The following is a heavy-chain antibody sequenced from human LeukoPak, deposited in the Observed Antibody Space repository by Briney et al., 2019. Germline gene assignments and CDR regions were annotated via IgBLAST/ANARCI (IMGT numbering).Heavy chain of an antibody. Sequence: SETLSLTCTVSGGSISSYYWSWIRQPAGKGLEWIGRIYTSGSTNYNPSLKSRVTMSVDTSKNQFSLKLSSVTAADTAVYCCARLTPDYGDFGTFDYWGQGTLVTVSS. CDR1: GGSISSYY. CDR3: ARLTPDYGDFGTFDY. CDR2: IYTSGST. J-gene: IGHJ4*02. D-gene: IGHD4-17*01. V-gene: IGHV4-4*07.